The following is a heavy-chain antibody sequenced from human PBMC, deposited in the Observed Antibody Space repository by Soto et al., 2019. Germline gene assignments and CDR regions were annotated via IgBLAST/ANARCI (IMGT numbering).Heavy chain of an antibody. CDR1: GFSLSTRGVG. Sequence: QITLKESGPTLVKPTQTLTLTCTFSGFSLSTRGVGVAWIRQPPGKALEGLALIYWDDDKRYRPSMESRLTITKDSSKNQAVLTMTNMDSVDTATYYCAYLSCSGGTCYWFSFSGMDVWGQGTTVTVSS. J-gene: IGHJ6*02. V-gene: IGHV2-5*02. CDR2: IYWDDDK. CDR3: AYLSCSGGTCYWFSFSGMDV. D-gene: IGHD2-15*01.